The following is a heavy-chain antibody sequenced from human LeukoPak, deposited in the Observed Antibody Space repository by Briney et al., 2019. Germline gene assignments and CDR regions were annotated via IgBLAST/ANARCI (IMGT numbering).Heavy chain of an antibody. J-gene: IGHJ3*02. CDR1: GFTFSSYG. CDR2: IRYDGSNK. CDR3: AKDLVPAAISAFDI. D-gene: IGHD2-2*01. V-gene: IGHV3-30*02. Sequence: GGSLRLSCAASGFTFSSYGMHWVRQAPGKGLEWVAFIRYDGSNKYYADSVEGRFTISRDYSKNTLYLQMNSLRAEDTAVYYCAKDLVPAAISAFDIWGQGTMVTVSS.